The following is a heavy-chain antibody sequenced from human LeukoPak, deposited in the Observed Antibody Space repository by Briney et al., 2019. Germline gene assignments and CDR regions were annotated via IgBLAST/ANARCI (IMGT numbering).Heavy chain of an antibody. CDR2: IYYSGST. CDR1: GGSISSYY. Sequence: SETLSLTCTVSGGSISSYYWSWIRQPPGKGLEWIGYIYYSGSTNYNPSLKSRVTISVDTSKNQFSLKLSSVTAADTAVYYCASVDYYDSSGLIQHWGQGTLVTVSS. J-gene: IGHJ1*01. V-gene: IGHV4-59*08. CDR3: ASVDYYDSSGLIQH. D-gene: IGHD3-22*01.